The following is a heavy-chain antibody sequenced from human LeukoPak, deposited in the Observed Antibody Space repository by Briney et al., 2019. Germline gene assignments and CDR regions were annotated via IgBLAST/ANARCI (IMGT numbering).Heavy chain of an antibody. CDR3: ASAYSSGC. Sequence: GGSLRLSCAASGFTFSSYAMHWVRQAPGKGLEWVAVISYDGSNKYYADSVKGRFTISRDNSKNTLYLQMNSLRAEDTAVYYCASAYSSGCWGQGTLVTVSS. D-gene: IGHD6-19*01. J-gene: IGHJ4*02. CDR2: ISYDGSNK. CDR1: GFTFSSYA. V-gene: IGHV3-30-3*01.